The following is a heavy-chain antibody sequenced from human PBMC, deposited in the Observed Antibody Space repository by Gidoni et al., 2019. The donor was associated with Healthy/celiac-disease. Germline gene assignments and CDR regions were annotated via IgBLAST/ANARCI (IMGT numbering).Heavy chain of an antibody. CDR3: ARDTNWGLDY. CDR1: GYTFTRYY. Sequence: QVQLVQSGAEVKKPGASVKVSCKASGYTFTRYYIHWVRQAPGQGLEWMGIINPGGGSTTDAQKFQGRVTMTRDTSTSTVYMELSSLRSEDTAVYYCARDTNWGLDYWGQGTLVTVSS. CDR2: INPGGGST. D-gene: IGHD7-27*01. J-gene: IGHJ4*02. V-gene: IGHV1-46*03.